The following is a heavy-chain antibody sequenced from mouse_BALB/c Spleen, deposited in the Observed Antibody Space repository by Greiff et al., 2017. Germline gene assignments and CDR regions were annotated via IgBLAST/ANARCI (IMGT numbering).Heavy chain of an antibody. CDR2: IRLKSNNYAT. CDR1: GFTFSNYW. J-gene: IGHJ2*01. V-gene: IGHV6-6*02. Sequence: EVKLVESGGGLVQHGGSMKLSCVASGFTFSNYWMNWVRQSPEKGLEWVAEIRLKSNNYATHYAESVKGRFTISRDDSKSSVYLQMNNLRAEDTGIYYCTRSNYYGSSYHFDYWGQGTTLTVSS. CDR3: TRSNYYGSSYHFDY. D-gene: IGHD1-1*01.